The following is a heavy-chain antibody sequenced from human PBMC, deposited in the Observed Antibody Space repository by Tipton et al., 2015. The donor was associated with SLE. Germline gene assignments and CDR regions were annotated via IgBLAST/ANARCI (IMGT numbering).Heavy chain of an antibody. CDR2: IYHSGST. J-gene: IGHJ4*02. CDR3: ATDPGSYGYHY. V-gene: IGHV4-38-2*01. D-gene: IGHD5-18*01. CDR1: GYSISSGYY. Sequence: GLVKPSETLSLTCAVSGYSISSGYYWGWIRQPPGKGLEWIGSIYHSGSTYYNPSLKSRVTISVDTSKNQFSLKLSSVTAAGTAVYYCATDPGSYGYHYWGQGTLVTVSS.